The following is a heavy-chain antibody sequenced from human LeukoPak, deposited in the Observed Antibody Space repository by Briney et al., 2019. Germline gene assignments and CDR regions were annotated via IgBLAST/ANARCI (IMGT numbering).Heavy chain of an antibody. Sequence: PSETLSLTCTVSGGSISSGSYYWSWIRQPAGKGLEWIGRIYTSGSTNYNPSLKSRVTISVDTSKNQFSLKLSSVTAADTAVYYCARERWVDAFDIWGQGTVVTVSS. CDR3: ARERWVDAFDI. V-gene: IGHV4-61*02. CDR1: GGSISSGSYY. J-gene: IGHJ3*02. CDR2: IYTSGST. D-gene: IGHD5-24*01.